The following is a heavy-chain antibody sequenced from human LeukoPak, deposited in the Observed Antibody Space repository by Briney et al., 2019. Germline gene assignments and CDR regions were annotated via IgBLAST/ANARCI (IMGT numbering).Heavy chain of an antibody. CDR3: ARLRRDSSSWTYYFDY. V-gene: IGHV4-34*01. D-gene: IGHD6-13*01. CDR2: INHSGST. J-gene: IGHJ4*02. CDR1: GGSFSGYY. Sequence: SETLSLTCAVYGGSFSGYYWSWIRQPPGKGLEWIGEINHSGSTNYNPSLKSRVTISVDTSKNQFSLKLSSVTAADTAVYYCARLRRDSSSWTYYFDYWGQGTLVTVSS.